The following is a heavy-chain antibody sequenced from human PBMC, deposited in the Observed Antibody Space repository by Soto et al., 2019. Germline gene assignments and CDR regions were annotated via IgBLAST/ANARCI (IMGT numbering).Heavy chain of an antibody. Sequence: QVTLKESGPVLVKPTETLTLTCTVSGFSLNYGRMAVSWIRQPPGRALEWLAHIFSNDEKSYTTSLKSRLTLSTDSSKRQVALTLTTLEPGDTATYYCARYCSTGPDYYYGMDVWGRGTTVTVSS. CDR2: IFSNDEK. D-gene: IGHD2-15*01. J-gene: IGHJ6*02. V-gene: IGHV2-26*01. CDR1: GFSLNYGRMA. CDR3: ARYCSTGPDYYYGMDV.